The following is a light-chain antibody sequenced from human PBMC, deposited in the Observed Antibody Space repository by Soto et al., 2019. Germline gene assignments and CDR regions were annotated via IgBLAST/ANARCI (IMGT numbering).Light chain of an antibody. CDR1: QSISSY. J-gene: IGKJ1*01. CDR3: QYYHSSTGWT. CDR2: GAS. Sequence: IVLPQSPATLSLSPGERATLSWRASQSISSYLAWYQQKPGQAPRLLIYGASNRAAGVPDRFSGSGAGTDFTLTISRLEPEDFAVFYCQYYHSSTGWTFGQGTKVDIK. V-gene: IGKV3-20*01.